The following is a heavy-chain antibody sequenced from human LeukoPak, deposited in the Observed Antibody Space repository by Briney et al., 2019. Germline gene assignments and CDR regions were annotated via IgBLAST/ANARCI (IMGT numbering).Heavy chain of an antibody. V-gene: IGHV4-59*08. CDR1: GGSISSYY. CDR3: ASFTVGDDFWSGYPGPFDP. J-gene: IGHJ5*02. CDR2: IYYSGST. D-gene: IGHD3-3*01. Sequence: KPSETLSLTCTVSGGSISSYYWSWIRQPPGKGLEWIGYIYYSGSTNYNPSLKSRVTISVDTSKNQFSLKLSSVTAADTAVYYCASFTVGDDFWSGYPGPFDPWGQGTLVTVSS.